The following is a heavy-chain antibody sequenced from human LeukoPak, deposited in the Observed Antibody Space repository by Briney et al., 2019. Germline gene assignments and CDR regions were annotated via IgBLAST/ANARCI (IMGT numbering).Heavy chain of an antibody. Sequence: SETLSPTCAVYGGSFSGYYWSWIRQPPGKGLEWIGEINHSGSTNYNPSLKSRVTISVDTSKNQFSLKLSSVTAADTAVYYCARIYCSSTSCRYNYWGQGTLVTVSS. CDR2: INHSGST. V-gene: IGHV4-34*01. CDR3: ARIYCSSTSCRYNY. CDR1: GGSFSGYY. D-gene: IGHD2-2*01. J-gene: IGHJ4*02.